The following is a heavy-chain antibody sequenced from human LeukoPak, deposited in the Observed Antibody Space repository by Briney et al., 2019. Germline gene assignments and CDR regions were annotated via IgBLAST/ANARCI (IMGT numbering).Heavy chain of an antibody. CDR3: GRNRLGKAFDI. D-gene: IGHD7-27*01. J-gene: IGHJ3*02. Sequence: ASVKVSCKASGYTFTDYYLHWVRQAPGQGLEWMGWINPNSGGTNYAQKFQGWVTMTRDTSISTAYMELNRPTFDDTAVYYCGRNRLGKAFDIWGQGTMVTISS. CDR1: GYTFTDYY. CDR2: INPNSGGT. V-gene: IGHV1-2*04.